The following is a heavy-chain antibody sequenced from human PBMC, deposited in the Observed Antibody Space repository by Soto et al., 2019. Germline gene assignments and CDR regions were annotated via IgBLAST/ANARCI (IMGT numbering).Heavy chain of an antibody. Sequence: SETLSLTCTVSGGSISSYYWSWIRQPPGKGLEWIGYIYYSGSTNYNPSLKSRVTISVDTSKNPFSLKLSSVTAADTAVYYCARGTAMVFNFDYWGQGTLVTVSS. CDR3: ARGTAMVFNFDY. J-gene: IGHJ4*02. CDR1: GGSISSYY. V-gene: IGHV4-59*01. D-gene: IGHD5-18*01. CDR2: IYYSGST.